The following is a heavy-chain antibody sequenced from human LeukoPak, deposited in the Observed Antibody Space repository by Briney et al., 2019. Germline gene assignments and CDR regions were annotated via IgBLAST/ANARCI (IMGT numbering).Heavy chain of an antibody. CDR1: GHIFSSYE. Sequence: PGGSLRLPCAASGHIFSSYEAHCLRQAPGKGLEWVVIISYDGSHQYYADSVKGRFTISRDNSKNTLYLQMNSVRAEDTAGYYCAKDTYGGRGRYCFDYWGQGTLVTVSS. CDR3: AKDTYGGRGRYCFDY. CDR2: ISYDGSHQ. J-gene: IGHJ4*02. V-gene: IGHV3-30*18. D-gene: IGHD4-23*01.